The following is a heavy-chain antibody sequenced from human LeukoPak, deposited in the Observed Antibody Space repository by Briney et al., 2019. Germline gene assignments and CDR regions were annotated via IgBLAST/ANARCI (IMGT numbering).Heavy chain of an antibody. V-gene: IGHV3-21*01. CDR1: GFTFSSYT. CDR3: ATDRNSGKYYDY. J-gene: IGHJ4*02. Sequence: GGSLRLSCAASGFTFSSYTMNWVRQAPGKGLEWVSSISTGSSYIYYANSVKGRFTISRDNAKNSLYLQMNSLRAEDTAVYYCATDRNSGKYYDYWGQGTLVTVSS. CDR2: ISTGSSYI. D-gene: IGHD1-26*01.